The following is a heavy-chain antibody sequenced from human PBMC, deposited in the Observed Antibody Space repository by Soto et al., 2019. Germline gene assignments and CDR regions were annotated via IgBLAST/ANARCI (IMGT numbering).Heavy chain of an antibody. V-gene: IGHV3-21*01. CDR3: ARAGEYSSSSFDY. Sequence: GGSLRLSSEDSGFTFSSYSMNWVSQAPGKGLEWVSSISSSSSYIYYADSVKGRFTISRDNAKNSLYLQMNSLRAEDTAVYYCARAGEYSSSSFDYWGQGTLVTVSS. D-gene: IGHD6-6*01. CDR2: ISSSSSYI. CDR1: GFTFSSYS. J-gene: IGHJ4*02.